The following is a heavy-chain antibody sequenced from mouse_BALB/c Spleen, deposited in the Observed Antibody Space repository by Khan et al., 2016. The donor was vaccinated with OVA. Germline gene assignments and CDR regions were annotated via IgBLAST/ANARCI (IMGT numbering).Heavy chain of an antibody. Sequence: EVELVESGGGLVQPGGSLRLSCATSGFTFTDYYMSWVRQPPGKALEWLGFIRNKANGYTTEYSASVKSRFTISRDNSQSIVYLQMNTLRAEDSATYYCARETVVDIYWYLDVRGAGTTVTVSS. V-gene: IGHV7-3*02. J-gene: IGHJ1*01. CDR1: GFTFTDYY. CDR3: ARETVVDIYWYLDV. CDR2: IRNKANGYTT. D-gene: IGHD1-1*01.